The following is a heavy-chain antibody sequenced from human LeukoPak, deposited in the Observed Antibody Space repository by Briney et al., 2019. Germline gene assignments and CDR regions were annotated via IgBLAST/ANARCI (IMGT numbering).Heavy chain of an antibody. Sequence: PSETLSLTCTVSGGSVSGYYWSWIRQPLGKGLEWIGNVYSTGSTNSNPSLKSRVTISIDTSKNQFSLKLSSVTAADTAVYYCARGSGWYTIWYFDLWGRGTLVTVSS. CDR3: ARGSGWYTIWYFDL. CDR2: VYSTGST. J-gene: IGHJ2*01. CDR1: GGSVSGYY. D-gene: IGHD6-19*01. V-gene: IGHV4-59*02.